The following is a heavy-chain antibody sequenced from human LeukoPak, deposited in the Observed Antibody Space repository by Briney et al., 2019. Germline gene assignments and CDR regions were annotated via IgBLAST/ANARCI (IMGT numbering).Heavy chain of an antibody. CDR1: GYTFTSYY. V-gene: IGHV1-2*02. CDR2: INPNSGGT. D-gene: IGHD2-2*02. CDR3: ARAGVSAAIGKLNWFDP. Sequence: GASVKVSCKASGYTFTSYYMHWVRQAPGQGLEWMGWINPNSGGTNYAQKFQGRVTMTRDTSISTAYMELSRLRSDDTAVYYCARAGVSAAIGKLNWFDPWGQGTLVTVSS. J-gene: IGHJ5*02.